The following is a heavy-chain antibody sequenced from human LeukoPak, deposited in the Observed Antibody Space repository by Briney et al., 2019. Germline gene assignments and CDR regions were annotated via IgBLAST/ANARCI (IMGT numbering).Heavy chain of an antibody. CDR2: ISAYNGNT. J-gene: IGHJ4*02. CDR3: ARDPLGNYDSSGYDY. CDR1: GYTFTSYG. Sequence: ASVTVSCKASGYTFTSYGISWVRQAPGQGLEWMGWISAYNGNTNYAQKLQGRVTMTTDTSTSTAYMELRSLRSDDTAVYYCARDPLGNYDSSGYDYWGQGTLVTVSS. D-gene: IGHD3-22*01. V-gene: IGHV1-18*01.